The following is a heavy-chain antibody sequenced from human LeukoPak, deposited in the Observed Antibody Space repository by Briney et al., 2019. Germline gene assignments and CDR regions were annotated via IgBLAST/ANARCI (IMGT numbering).Heavy chain of an antibody. D-gene: IGHD3-10*01. CDR3: ATNILVRDIINWFDP. J-gene: IGHJ5*02. Sequence: GASVTVSCTASGYTFTGYYMHWVRQAPGQGLEWMGWINPNSGGTNYSQKFQGRVTMTRDTSISTAYMELSSLRYDDTAVYYCATNILVRDIINWFDPWGQGTLVTVSS. CDR1: GYTFTGYY. CDR2: INPNSGGT. V-gene: IGHV1-2*02.